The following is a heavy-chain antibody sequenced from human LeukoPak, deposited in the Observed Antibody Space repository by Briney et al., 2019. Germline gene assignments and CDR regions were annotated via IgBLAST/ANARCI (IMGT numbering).Heavy chain of an antibody. CDR2: IHTSGST. Sequence: SETLSLTCTVSGGSISSYYWSWIRQPAGKGLEWIGRIHTSGSTNYNPPLNSRVTMSVDTSKNQFSLKLSSVTAADTAVYYCARGSGTPYYFDYWGQGTLVTVSS. CDR1: GGSISSYY. CDR3: ARGSGTPYYFDY. J-gene: IGHJ4*02. D-gene: IGHD1-1*01. V-gene: IGHV4-4*07.